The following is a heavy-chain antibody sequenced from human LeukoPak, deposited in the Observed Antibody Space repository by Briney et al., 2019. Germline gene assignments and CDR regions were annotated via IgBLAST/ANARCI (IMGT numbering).Heavy chain of an antibody. CDR1: GFTFSSYS. V-gene: IGHV3-48*02. D-gene: IGHD1-26*01. CDR3: ASSGSYRFGY. Sequence: GPLRLSCAASGFTFSSYSMNWVRQAPGKGLEWVSHITASGTAMFYADSVKGRFTISRDNAKNSLYLQMNSLRDEDTAVYYCASSGSYRFGYWGEGTLVTVSS. CDR2: ITASGTAM. J-gene: IGHJ4*02.